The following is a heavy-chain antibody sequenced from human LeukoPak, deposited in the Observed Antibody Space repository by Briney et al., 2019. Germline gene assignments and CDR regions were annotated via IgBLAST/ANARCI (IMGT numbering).Heavy chain of an antibody. V-gene: IGHV3-74*03. CDR1: GFTFSSYW. J-gene: IGHJ3*02. Sequence: PGGSLRLSCAASGFTFSSYWMHWVRQAPGKGPVWVSRINSDGTGTMYADSVKGRFTISRDNAKNTLYLQMSSLRAEDTAVYYCAKHPAFDIWGQGTMFTVSS. CDR3: AKHPAFDI. CDR2: INSDGTGT.